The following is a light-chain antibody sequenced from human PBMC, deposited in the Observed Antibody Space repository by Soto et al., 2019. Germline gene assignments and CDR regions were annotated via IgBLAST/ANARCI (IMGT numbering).Light chain of an antibody. CDR1: SSDVGGYDY. CDR2: EVT. CDR3: SSYAGNDRLGV. Sequence: QSALTQPPSASGSPGQSVTISCTGTSSDVGGYDYVSWYQQHPGKAPKLIIYEVTERPSGVPDRFSGSKSGNTASLTVSGLQSEDEAIYYCSSYAGNDRLGVFGGGTKVTVL. J-gene: IGLJ2*01. V-gene: IGLV2-8*01.